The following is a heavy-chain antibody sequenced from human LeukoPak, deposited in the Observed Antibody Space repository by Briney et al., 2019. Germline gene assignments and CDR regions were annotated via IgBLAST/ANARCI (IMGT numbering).Heavy chain of an antibody. CDR1: GFTFSSFG. Sequence: GGSLRLSCAASGFTFSSFGMHWVRQAPGKGLEWVSFLRFDATSYYYAESVKGRFTISRDNAKNTLYLQMNSLRAEDTAVYYCARERKYDSNFDYWGQGTLVTVSS. D-gene: IGHD1-1*01. J-gene: IGHJ4*02. CDR3: ARERKYDSNFDY. CDR2: LRFDATSY. V-gene: IGHV3-30*02.